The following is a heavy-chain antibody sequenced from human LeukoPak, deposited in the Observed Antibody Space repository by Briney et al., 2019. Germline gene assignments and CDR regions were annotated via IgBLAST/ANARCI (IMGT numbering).Heavy chain of an antibody. V-gene: IGHV4-59*01. Sequence: PSETPSLTCTVSGGSISGYYWSWIRQPPGKGLEWIAYIDYSGTTMYNPSLQSRVTISVDTSKNQFSLKLTSVTAADTAVYYCARARRGSNWTFDYWGQGALVTVSS. CDR3: ARARRGSNWTFDY. D-gene: IGHD6-13*01. CDR2: IDYSGTT. J-gene: IGHJ4*02. CDR1: GGSISGYY.